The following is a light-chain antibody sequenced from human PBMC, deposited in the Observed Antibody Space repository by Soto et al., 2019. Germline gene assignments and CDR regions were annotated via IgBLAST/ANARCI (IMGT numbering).Light chain of an antibody. V-gene: IGKV3D-20*02. CDR2: GAS. CDR3: QQRHMWPIT. CDR1: QSVSSSW. Sequence: SVFKQSACALSLKQGERATLSCRASQSVSSSWLAWYQQKPGQPPRLLIYGASTRATGIPARFSGSGFGTEFTLTISSLEPEESAVYYCQQRHMWPITFGQGTRLEIK. J-gene: IGKJ5*01.